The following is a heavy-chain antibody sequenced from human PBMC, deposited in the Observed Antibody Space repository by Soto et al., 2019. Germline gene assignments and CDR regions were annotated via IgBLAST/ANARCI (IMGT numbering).Heavy chain of an antibody. J-gene: IGHJ4*02. CDR2: ISYDSTYK. Sequence: QVRLVESGGGVVPPGTSLRLSCAASGFPFRSYTVHWVRQAPGKGLEWLALISYDSTYKLYADSVRGRFTISRDNSENTLYLQMNSLRAGDTAVYYCTRDSPSLKSDFDSWCQGTLVTVSS. CDR3: TRDSPSLKSDFDS. V-gene: IGHV3-30-3*01. CDR1: GFPFRSYT.